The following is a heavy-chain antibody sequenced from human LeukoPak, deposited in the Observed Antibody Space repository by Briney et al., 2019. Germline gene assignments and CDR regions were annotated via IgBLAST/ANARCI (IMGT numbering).Heavy chain of an antibody. CDR2: ISGSGGST. D-gene: IGHD3-10*01. CDR3: AKSYSGYGSGSYYNR. CDR1: GFTFSSYA. Sequence: GSLRLSCAASGFTFSSYAMSWVRQAPGKGLEWVSAISGSGGSTYYADSVKGRFTISGDNSKNTLYLQMNSLRAEDTAVYYCAKSYSGYGSGSYYNRWGQGTLVTVSS. V-gene: IGHV3-23*01. J-gene: IGHJ4*02.